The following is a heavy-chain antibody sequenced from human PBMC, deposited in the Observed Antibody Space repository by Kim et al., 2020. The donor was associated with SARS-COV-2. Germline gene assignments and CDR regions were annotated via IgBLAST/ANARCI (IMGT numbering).Heavy chain of an antibody. Sequence: SETLSLTCTVSGGPINNNYWSWIRQSGGKGLEWIGRVYVSGSTNYNPSLRSRVSMSVDTSKKQVSRHLRSLTHADTAAYYCVREGDFSDHGLYYYTGMDVGGQGTTVTVSS. D-gene: IGHD3-16*01. CDR2: VYVSGST. CDR1: GGPINNNY. CDR3: VREGDFSDHGLYYYTGMDV. J-gene: IGHJ6*02. V-gene: IGHV4-4*07.